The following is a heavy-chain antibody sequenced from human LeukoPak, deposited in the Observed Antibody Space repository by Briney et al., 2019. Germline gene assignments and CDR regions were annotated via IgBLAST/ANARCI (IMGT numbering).Heavy chain of an antibody. CDR1: GYSISSGYY. V-gene: IGHV4-38-2*02. D-gene: IGHD3-10*01. CDR3: ARGLGYYYGSGSYSSYNWFDP. CDR2: IYHSGST. Sequence: SETLSLTCTVSGYSISSGYYWGWIRQPPGKGLEWIGSIYHSGSTYYNPSLKSRVTISVDTSKNQFSLKLSSVTAADTAVYYCARGLGYYYGSGSYSSYNWFDPWGQGTLVTVSS. J-gene: IGHJ5*02.